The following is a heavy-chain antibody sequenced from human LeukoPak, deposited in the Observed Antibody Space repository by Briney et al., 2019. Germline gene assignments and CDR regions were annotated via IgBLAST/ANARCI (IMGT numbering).Heavy chain of an antibody. V-gene: IGHV4-39*07. CDR1: GGSISSSSYY. Sequence: KASETLSLTCTVSGGSISSSSYYWGWIRQPPGKGLEWIGSIYYSGSTYYNPSLKSRVTISVDTSKNRFSLKLSSVTAADTAVYYCASLLGVVATPPDAFDIWGQGTMVTVSS. CDR3: ASLLGVVATPPDAFDI. CDR2: IYYSGST. D-gene: IGHD2-15*01. J-gene: IGHJ3*02.